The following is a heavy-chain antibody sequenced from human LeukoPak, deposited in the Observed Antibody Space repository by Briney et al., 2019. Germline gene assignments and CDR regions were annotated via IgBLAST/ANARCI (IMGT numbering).Heavy chain of an antibody. CDR2: ISSSSSYI. J-gene: IGHJ4*02. Sequence: GGSLRLSCAASGFTFSSYSMNWVRQAPGKGLEWVSSISSSSSYIYYADSVKGRFTISRDNAKNSLYLQMNSLRAEDTAVYYCARDQEYYDSSGYYSILFDYWGQGTLVTVSS. CDR1: GFTFSSYS. CDR3: ARDQEYYDSSGYYSILFDY. D-gene: IGHD3-22*01. V-gene: IGHV3-21*01.